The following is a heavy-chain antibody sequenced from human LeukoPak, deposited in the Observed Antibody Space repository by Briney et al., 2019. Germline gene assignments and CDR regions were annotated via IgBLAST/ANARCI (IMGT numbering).Heavy chain of an antibody. V-gene: IGHV1-18*01. J-gene: IGHJ4*02. CDR2: FSGYNGNT. CDR3: ARDLSLGRHDDGEPFDS. D-gene: IGHD4-17*01. CDR1: GYTFTNHG. Sequence: ASVKVSCKTSGYTFTNHGISWVRQAPGQGLEWMGWFSGYNGNTNYVQKFRGRITMTTDTSTSTAYLQLRSLSSDDTALYYCARDLSLGRHDDGEPFDSWGQGTLVTVSS.